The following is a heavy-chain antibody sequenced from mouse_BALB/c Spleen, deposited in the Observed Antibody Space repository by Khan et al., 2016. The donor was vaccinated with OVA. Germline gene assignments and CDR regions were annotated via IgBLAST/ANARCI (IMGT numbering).Heavy chain of an antibody. CDR2: IYPGSDST. CDR1: GYTFTDYV. CDR3: ARAGWDVFAY. D-gene: IGHD4-1*01. J-gene: IGHJ3*01. V-gene: IGHV1-77*01. Sequence: VQLQESGPELVKPGASVKMSCKASGYTFTDYVMNWVKQGNGQGLEWIGQIYPGSDSTYYNEKFKGKATLTADRSSSTAYMQLSNLTSEDSAVYFCARAGWDVFAYWGQGTLVTVSA.